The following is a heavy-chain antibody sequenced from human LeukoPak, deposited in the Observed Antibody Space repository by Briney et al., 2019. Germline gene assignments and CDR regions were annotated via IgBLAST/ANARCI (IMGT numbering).Heavy chain of an antibody. V-gene: IGHV1-8*01. Sequence: GASVKVSFKASGYTFTSYDINWVRQATGQGLEGMGWMNPNSGNTGYAQKFQGRVTMTSNTSISTAYMELSSLRSEDTAVYYCARGRDSSSWYASLNWFDPWGQGTLVTVSS. D-gene: IGHD6-13*01. CDR3: ARGRDSSSWYASLNWFDP. CDR2: MNPNSGNT. J-gene: IGHJ5*02. CDR1: GYTFTSYD.